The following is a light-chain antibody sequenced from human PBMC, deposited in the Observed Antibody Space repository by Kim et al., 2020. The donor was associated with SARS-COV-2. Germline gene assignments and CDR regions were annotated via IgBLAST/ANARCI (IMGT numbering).Light chain of an antibody. V-gene: IGLV2-8*01. Sequence: SVTLSCTGTSSDVGGYNYVSWYQQHPGKAPKLMIYEVSKRPSGVPDRFSGSKSGNTASLTVSGLQAEYEADYYCSSYAGSNNLGVFGGGTQLTVL. CDR3: SSYAGSNNLGV. J-gene: IGLJ2*01. CDR1: SSDVGGYNY. CDR2: EVS.